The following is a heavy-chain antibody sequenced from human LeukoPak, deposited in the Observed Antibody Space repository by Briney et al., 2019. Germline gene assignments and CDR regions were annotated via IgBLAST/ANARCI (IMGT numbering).Heavy chain of an antibody. CDR2: ISAYNGNT. Sequence: GASVKVSCKASGYTFTSYYMHWVRQAPGQGLEWMGWISAYNGNTNYAQKLQGRVTMTTDTSTSTAYMELRSLRSDDTAVYYCARVWSRWLQYFDYWGQGTLVTVSS. CDR3: ARVWSRWLQYFDY. CDR1: GYTFTSYY. J-gene: IGHJ4*02. D-gene: IGHD5-24*01. V-gene: IGHV1-18*04.